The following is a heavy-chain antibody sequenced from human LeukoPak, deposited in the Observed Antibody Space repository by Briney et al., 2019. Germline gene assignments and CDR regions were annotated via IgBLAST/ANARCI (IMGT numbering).Heavy chain of an antibody. CDR3: ARATISWAYFDL. V-gene: IGHV1-46*01. CDR2: IKPSGGST. CDR1: GYTFTGHY. D-gene: IGHD5-12*01. J-gene: IGHJ2*01. Sequence: GASVKVSCKASGYTFTGHYMHWVRQAPGQGLEWMGIIKPSGGSTNYAQKFQGRLTMTRDTSTSTVYMELSSLRSEDTAVYYCARATISWAYFDLWGRGTLVTVSS.